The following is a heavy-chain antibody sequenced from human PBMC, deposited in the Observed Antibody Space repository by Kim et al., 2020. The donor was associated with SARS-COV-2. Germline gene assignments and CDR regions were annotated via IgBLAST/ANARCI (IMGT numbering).Heavy chain of an antibody. Sequence: QNGQGRVTITADESTSTAYMELGSLRSEDAAVYYCARTIPMTTVSYFDYWGQGTLVTVSS. V-gene: IGHV1-69*01. CDR3: ARTIPMTTVSYFDY. J-gene: IGHJ4*02. D-gene: IGHD4-17*01.